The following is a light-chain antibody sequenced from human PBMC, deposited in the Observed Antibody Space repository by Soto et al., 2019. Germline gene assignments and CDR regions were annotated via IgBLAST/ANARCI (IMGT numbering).Light chain of an antibody. Sequence: EIVLTQSPGTLSLSPGDRATLLCRASVSSRFLAWYQQKPGQAPRLLIHGASNRATGIPDRFSGSGSGTDFTLTISRLEPEDFAVYYCQQYGSARPLTFGGGTKVEIK. CDR2: GAS. J-gene: IGKJ4*01. V-gene: IGKV3-20*01. CDR1: VSSRF. CDR3: QQYGSARPLT.